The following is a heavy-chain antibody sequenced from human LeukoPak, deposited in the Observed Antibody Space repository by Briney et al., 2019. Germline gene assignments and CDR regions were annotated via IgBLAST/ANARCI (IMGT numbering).Heavy chain of an antibody. CDR1: GGTFSSYA. J-gene: IGHJ4*02. CDR2: IIPIFGTA. Sequence: HGASVKVSCKASGGTFSSYAISWVRQAPGQGLEWMGGIIPIFGTANYAQKFQGRVTITADESTSTAYMELSSLRAEDTAVYYCAKTREESYWGQGTLVTVSS. V-gene: IGHV1-69*13. CDR3: AKTREESY.